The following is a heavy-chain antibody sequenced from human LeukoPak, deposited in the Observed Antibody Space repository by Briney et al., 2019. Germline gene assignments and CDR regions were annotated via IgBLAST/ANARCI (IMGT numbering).Heavy chain of an antibody. CDR1: DTSINTYY. D-gene: IGHD2-21*02. CDR2: IYATGTT. Sequence: RSETLSLTCTVSDTSINTYYWSWIRHPAGKGLEWIGHIYATGTTNYNPSLNSRVTMSIDTSKNQFSLNLRSVMAADTAVYYCARAYCVGDCTVLHIYFDNWGQGTLVTVSS. J-gene: IGHJ4*02. V-gene: IGHV4-4*07. CDR3: ARAYCVGDCTVLHIYFDN.